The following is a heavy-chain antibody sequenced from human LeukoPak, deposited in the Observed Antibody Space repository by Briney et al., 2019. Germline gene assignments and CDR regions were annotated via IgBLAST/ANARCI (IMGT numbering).Heavy chain of an antibody. D-gene: IGHD3-22*01. J-gene: IGHJ4*02. V-gene: IGHV3-11*04. CDR3: ARDSNYYDSSGPPHY. CDR1: GFTFSDYY. Sequence: GGSLRLSCAASGFTFSDYYMSWIRQAPGKGLEWVSYISSSRSTIYYADSVKGRFTISRDNSKNTLYLQMNSLRAEDTAVYYCARDSNYYDSSGPPHYWGQGTLVTVSS. CDR2: ISSSRSTI.